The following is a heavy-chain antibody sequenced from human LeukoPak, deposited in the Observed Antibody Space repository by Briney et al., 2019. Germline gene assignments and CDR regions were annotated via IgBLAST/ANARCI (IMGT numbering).Heavy chain of an antibody. CDR2: IYSSGST. D-gene: IGHD3-10*01. V-gene: IGHV4-59*01. Sequence: SETLSLTCTVSGGSIRGYYWSWIRQPPGKGLEWIGYIYSSGSTNYNPSLKSRVTMSVDTSKNQFSLKVSSVTAADTAVYYCARVYDSGSQAYFYYMDVWGKGTTVTISS. J-gene: IGHJ6*03. CDR3: ARVYDSGSQAYFYYMDV. CDR1: GGSIRGYY.